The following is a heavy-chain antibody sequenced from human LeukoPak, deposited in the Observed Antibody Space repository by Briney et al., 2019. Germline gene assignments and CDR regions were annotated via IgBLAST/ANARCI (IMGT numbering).Heavy chain of an antibody. CDR3: ARWGYSAFDI. CDR2: ISSNGGST. J-gene: IGHJ3*02. CDR1: GFTFSSYS. D-gene: IGHD6-13*01. V-gene: IGHV3-64*01. Sequence: PGGSLRLSCAASGFTFSSYSMNWVRQAPGKGLEYVSAISSNGGSTYYANSVKGRFTISRDNSKNTLYLQMGSLRAEDMAVYYCARWGYSAFDIWGQGTMVTVSS.